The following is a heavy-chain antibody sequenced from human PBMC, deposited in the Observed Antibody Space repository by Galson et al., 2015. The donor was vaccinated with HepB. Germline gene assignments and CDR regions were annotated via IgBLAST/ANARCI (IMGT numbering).Heavy chain of an antibody. CDR2: TYYRSKWYN. CDR1: GDSVSSNSAA. Sequence: CAISGDSVSSNSAAWNWIRQSPSRGLEWLGRTYYRSKWYNDYAVSVKSRITINPDTSKNQFSLQLNSVTPEDTAVYYCARVRYASGYDFGMDVWGQGTTVTVSS. J-gene: IGHJ6*02. V-gene: IGHV6-1*01. CDR3: ARVRYASGYDFGMDV. D-gene: IGHD5-12*01.